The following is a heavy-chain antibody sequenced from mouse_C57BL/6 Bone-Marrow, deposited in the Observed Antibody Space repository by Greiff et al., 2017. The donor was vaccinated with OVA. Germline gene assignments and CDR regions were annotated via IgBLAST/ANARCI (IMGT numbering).Heavy chain of an antibody. Sequence: QVQLQQSGAELARPGASVKMSCKASGYTFTSYTMHWVKQRPGQGLEWIGYINPSSGYTKYNQKFKDKATLTADKSSSTAYMKLSSLTSEDSAVYYCARSTIYYDYDGFAYWGQGTLVTVSA. CDR1: GYTFTSYT. D-gene: IGHD2-4*01. V-gene: IGHV1-4*01. J-gene: IGHJ3*01. CDR3: ARSTIYYDYDGFAY. CDR2: INPSSGYT.